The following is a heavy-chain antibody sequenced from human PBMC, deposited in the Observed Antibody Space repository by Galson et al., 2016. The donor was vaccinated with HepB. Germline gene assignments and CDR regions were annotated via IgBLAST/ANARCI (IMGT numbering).Heavy chain of an antibody. J-gene: IGHJ4*02. Sequence: SLRLSCAASGFIFNTYSLHWVRQAPGKGLEWVALISSDGSNKYYADAVKGRFTISKDNSRNTLYLQMNSLRPEDTALYFCARDKSTRQQISEGYIDYWGRGTPVTVSS. CDR1: GFIFNTYS. V-gene: IGHV3-30-3*01. CDR2: ISSDGSNK. CDR3: ARDKSTRQQISEGYIDY. D-gene: IGHD6-13*01.